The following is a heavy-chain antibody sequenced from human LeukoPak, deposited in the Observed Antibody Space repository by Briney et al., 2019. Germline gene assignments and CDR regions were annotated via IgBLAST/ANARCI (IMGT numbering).Heavy chain of an antibody. CDR3: AKDWDYYGSGSYSDY. CDR1: GFTFSSYA. J-gene: IGHJ4*02. Sequence: GKSLRLSCAASGFTFSSYAINWVRQAPGKGLEWVAVISYDGTNKNYADSVKGRFTISRDNSKNTLYLQMNSLRAEDTAVYYCAKDWDYYGSGSYSDYWGQGTLVTVSS. D-gene: IGHD3-10*01. CDR2: ISYDGTNK. V-gene: IGHV3-30-3*01.